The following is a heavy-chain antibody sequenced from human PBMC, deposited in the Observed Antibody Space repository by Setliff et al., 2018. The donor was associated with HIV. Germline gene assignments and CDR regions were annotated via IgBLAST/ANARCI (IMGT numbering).Heavy chain of an antibody. CDR2: IKPDGSDK. D-gene: IGHD3-9*01. V-gene: IGHV3-7*01. J-gene: IGHJ4*02. CDR1: GFYFTNYW. CDR3: ATNFLYDILTGYFPYQFDQ. Sequence: PGGSLRLSCVVSGFYFTNYWMSWVRQAPGKGLEWVASIKPDGSDKHYADPVLGRFTISRDNPKDAMFLQMNSLRGEDTAVYYCATNFLYDILTGYFPYQFDQWGQGTLVTVSS.